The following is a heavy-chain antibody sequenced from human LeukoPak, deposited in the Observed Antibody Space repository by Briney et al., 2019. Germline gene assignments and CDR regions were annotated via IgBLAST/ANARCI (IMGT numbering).Heavy chain of an antibody. CDR1: GFTFSSSG. CDR3: AKEYCSNSVCHSLDY. D-gene: IGHD2-8*01. Sequence: GGSVRLSCAASGFTFSSSGMHWVRQAPGKGLEWVAVISYDGSNKYYADSVKGRFTFSRDNSKNTLYLQMNSLRAEDTAVYYCAKEYCSNSVCHSLDYWGQGTLVTVSS. J-gene: IGHJ4*02. CDR2: ISYDGSNK. V-gene: IGHV3-30*18.